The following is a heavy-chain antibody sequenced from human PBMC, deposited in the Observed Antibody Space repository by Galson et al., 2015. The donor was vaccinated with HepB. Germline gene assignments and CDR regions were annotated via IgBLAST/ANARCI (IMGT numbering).Heavy chain of an antibody. V-gene: IGHV1-18*01. CDR3: ARVVRGRAPYFDY. CDR2: ISGYNGNT. D-gene: IGHD4-23*01. CDR1: GYTFTTYG. Sequence: SCKASGYTFTTYGIAWVRQAPGQGLEWIGWISGYNGNTKNAQKFQGRVIMTTDTSTSTVYMEMRSLRSDDTAVYYCARVVRGRAPYFDYWGQGTLVTVSS. J-gene: IGHJ4*02.